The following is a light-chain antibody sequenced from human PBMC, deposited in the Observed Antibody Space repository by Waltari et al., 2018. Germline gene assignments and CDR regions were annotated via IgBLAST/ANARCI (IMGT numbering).Light chain of an antibody. J-gene: IGKJ3*01. V-gene: IGKV1-33*01. CDR3: QQHDNSPFT. CDR1: QGISNW. Sequence: DIQMTQSPSSLSASVGDRVNITCRASQGISNWLAWYQQKPGKAPKLLIYRASNLETGVPSRFSGSGSGTDFTLTISSLQPEDIATYYCQQHDNSPFTFGPGTKLDIK. CDR2: RAS.